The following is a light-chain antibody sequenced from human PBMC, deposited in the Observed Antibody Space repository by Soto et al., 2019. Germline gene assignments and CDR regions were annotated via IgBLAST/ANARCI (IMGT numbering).Light chain of an antibody. Sequence: QPVLTQPPSVSGAPGHTVTIACSGSSSNIGAGYEAHWYQQPPGTAPRLRIYNHNYRPSGVPDRFSGSKSSTSASLVITGLQPEDEADYYCQSYDTNLCGRVVFGGGTKLTVL. CDR3: QSYDTNLCGRVV. CDR2: NHN. CDR1: SSNIGAGYE. J-gene: IGLJ2*01. V-gene: IGLV1-40*01.